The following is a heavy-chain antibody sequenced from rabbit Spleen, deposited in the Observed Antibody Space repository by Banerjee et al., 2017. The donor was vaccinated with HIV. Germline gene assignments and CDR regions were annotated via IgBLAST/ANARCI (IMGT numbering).Heavy chain of an antibody. CDR3: ARTGSSWSLNL. Sequence: QSLEESGGDLVKPGASLTLTCKASGFDFTSTFYMCWVRQAPGKGLEWIACMYTGSSGSTYYASWAKGRFTISRASSTTVFLQMTSLTAADTATYFCARTGSSWSLNLWGQGTLVTVS. J-gene: IGHJ3*01. CDR1: GFDFTSTFY. CDR2: MYTGSSGST. D-gene: IGHD8-1*01. V-gene: IGHV1S40*01.